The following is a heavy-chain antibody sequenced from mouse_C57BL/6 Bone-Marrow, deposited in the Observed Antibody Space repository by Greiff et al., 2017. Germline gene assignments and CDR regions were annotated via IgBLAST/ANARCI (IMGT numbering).Heavy chain of an antibody. CDR3: ARLGLLWLPYYFDY. CDR2: IFPGSGST. J-gene: IGHJ2*01. D-gene: IGHD2-9*01. CDR1: GYTFTDYY. Sequence: VKLQESGPELVKPGASVKISCKASGYTFTDYYINWVKQRPGQGLEWIGWIFPGSGSTYYNEKFKGKATLTVDKSSSTAYMLLSSLTSEDSAVYFCARLGLLWLPYYFDYWGQGTTLTVSS. V-gene: IGHV1-75*01.